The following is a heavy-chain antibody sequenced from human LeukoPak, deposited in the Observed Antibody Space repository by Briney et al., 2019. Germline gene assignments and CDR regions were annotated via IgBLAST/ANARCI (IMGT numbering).Heavy chain of an antibody. CDR1: GFTFSSYS. V-gene: IGHV3-21*01. CDR3: ARDPFNAFDI. CDR2: ISSSSSYI. J-gene: IGHJ3*02. Sequence: TGGSLRLSCAASGFTFSSYSMNWVRQAPGKGLEWVSSISSSSSYIYYADSVKGRFTISRDNAKNSLYLQMNSLGAEDTAVYYCARDPFNAFDIWGQGTMVTVSS.